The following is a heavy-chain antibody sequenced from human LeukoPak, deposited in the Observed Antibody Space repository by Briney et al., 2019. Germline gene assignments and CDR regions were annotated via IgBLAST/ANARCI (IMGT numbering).Heavy chain of an antibody. V-gene: IGHV3-9*01. J-gene: IGHJ4*02. CDR1: SSGDYY. Sequence: SSGDYYWSWIRQPPGKGLEWVSGISWNSGSIGYADSVKGRFTISRDNAKNSLYLQMNSLRAEDTALYYCAKDSFAIAAKPYDYRGQGALVTVSS. CDR3: AKDSFAIAAKPYDY. CDR2: ISWNSGSI. D-gene: IGHD2-21*01.